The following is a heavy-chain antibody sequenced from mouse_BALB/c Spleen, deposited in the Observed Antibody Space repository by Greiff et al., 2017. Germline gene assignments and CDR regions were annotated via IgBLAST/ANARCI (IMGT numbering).Heavy chain of an antibody. V-gene: IGHV5-4*02. D-gene: IGHD1-1*01. CDR1: GFTFSDYY. Sequence: EVMLVESGGGLVKPGGSLKLSCAASGFTFSDYYMYWVRQTPEKRLEWVATISDGGSYTYYPDSVKGRFTISRDNARNILYLQMSSLRSEDTAMYYCARGRDGSRSPPLYWGQGTTLTVSS. J-gene: IGHJ2*01. CDR2: ISDGGSYT. CDR3: ARGRDGSRSPPLY.